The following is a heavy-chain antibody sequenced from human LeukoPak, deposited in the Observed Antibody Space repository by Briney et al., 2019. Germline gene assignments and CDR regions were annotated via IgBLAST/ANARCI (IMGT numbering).Heavy chain of an antibody. Sequence: NPSETLSLTCAVYGGSFSGYYWSWIRQPPGKGLEWIGEINHSGSTNYNPSLKSLVTISVDTSKNQFALKLSSVTAADTAVYYCGRGRMELLWFGEMHNWFDPWGQGTLVTVSS. D-gene: IGHD3-10*01. CDR2: INHSGST. J-gene: IGHJ5*02. V-gene: IGHV4-34*01. CDR1: GGSFSGYY. CDR3: GRGRMELLWFGEMHNWFDP.